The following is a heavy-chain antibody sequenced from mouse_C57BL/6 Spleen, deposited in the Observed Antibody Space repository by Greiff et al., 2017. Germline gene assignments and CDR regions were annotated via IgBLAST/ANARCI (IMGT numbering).Heavy chain of an antibody. CDR2: INPNNGGT. CDR3: ARGTTVVYWYFDV. CDR1: GYTFTDYN. D-gene: IGHD1-1*01. J-gene: IGHJ1*03. Sequence: EVQRVESGPELVKPGASVKIPCKASGYTFTDYNMDWVKQSHGKSLEWIGDINPNNGGTIYNQKFKGKATLTVDKSSSTAYMELRSLTSEDTAVYYCARGTTVVYWYFDVWGTGTTVTVSS. V-gene: IGHV1-18*01.